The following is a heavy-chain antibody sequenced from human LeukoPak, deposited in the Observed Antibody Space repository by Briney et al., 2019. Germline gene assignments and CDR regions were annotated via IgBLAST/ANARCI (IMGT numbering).Heavy chain of an antibody. V-gene: IGHV1-46*01. J-gene: IGHJ5*02. CDR1: GPSFTSYD. CDR3: ARDNSVGETAWWFDP. Sequence: ASVKVSCKASGPSFTSYDMHSVRQAPGQGLEWMGFINPSGSSPAYAQKFQGRLTMTRDMFTSTDYMELTSLTSDDTAVYYCARDNSVGETAWWFDPWGQGTLVTVSS. CDR2: INPSGSSP. D-gene: IGHD1-26*01.